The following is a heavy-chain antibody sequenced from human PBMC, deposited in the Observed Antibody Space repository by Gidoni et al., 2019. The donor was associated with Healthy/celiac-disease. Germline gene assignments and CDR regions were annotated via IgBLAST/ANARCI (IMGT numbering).Heavy chain of an antibody. D-gene: IGHD3-22*01. CDR2: ISSSGSTI. V-gene: IGHV3-11*01. Sequence: QVQLVESGGGLVKPGGSLRLSCAASGFTFSDYYMSWIRPAPGKGLEWVSYISSSGSTIYYADSVKGRFTISRDNAKNSLYLQMNSLRAEDTAVYYCARDSQYYYDSSGYSTSLRYYYGMDVWGQGTTVTVSS. CDR3: ARDSQYYYDSSGYSTSLRYYYGMDV. J-gene: IGHJ6*02. CDR1: GFTFSDYY.